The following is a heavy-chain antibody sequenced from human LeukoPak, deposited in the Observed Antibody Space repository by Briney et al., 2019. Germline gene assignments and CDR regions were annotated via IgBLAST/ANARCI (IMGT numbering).Heavy chain of an antibody. CDR2: IKQGGSEK. V-gene: IGHV3-7*01. Sequence: QPGGSLRLSCAASGFTFSSYWMSWVRQAPGKGLEWVANIKQGGSEKYYVDSVKGRFTISRDNAKNSLYLQMNSLRAEDTAVYYCARERQQLALYYYYYYMDVWGKGTTVTVSS. CDR3: ARERQQLALYYYYYYMDV. J-gene: IGHJ6*03. D-gene: IGHD6-13*01. CDR1: GFTFSSYW.